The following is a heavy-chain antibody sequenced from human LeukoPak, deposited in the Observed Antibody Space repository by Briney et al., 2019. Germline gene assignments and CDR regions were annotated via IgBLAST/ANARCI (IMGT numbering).Heavy chain of an antibody. CDR3: AREASGTRGYYYYGLDV. J-gene: IGHJ6*04. CDR1: GGTLSSYG. V-gene: IGHV1-69*13. D-gene: IGHD6-13*01. CDR2: IIPMCGTT. Sequence: ASVKVSCTASGGTLSSYGINWVRQAPGQGLEWMGLIIPMCGTTYYAQKFEGRVAISADESTGTAYLEVSSLRSDDTAVYYCAREASGTRGYYYYGLDVWGGGTTVIVSS.